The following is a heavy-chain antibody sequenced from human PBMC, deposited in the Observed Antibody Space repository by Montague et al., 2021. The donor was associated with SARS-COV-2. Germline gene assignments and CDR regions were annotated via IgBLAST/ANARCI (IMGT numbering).Heavy chain of an antibody. V-gene: IGHV4-59*01. Sequence: SETLSLTCTVSGGSISGYHWSWIRQPPGKGLEWIGYIYYSGSTNYNPSLKSRVTISLDTSKNQFSLKLNSVTAADTAVYYCARGSYDPDAFDIWGQGTKVTVSS. D-gene: IGHD3-22*01. CDR3: ARGSYDPDAFDI. CDR1: GGSISGYH. CDR2: IYYSGST. J-gene: IGHJ3*02.